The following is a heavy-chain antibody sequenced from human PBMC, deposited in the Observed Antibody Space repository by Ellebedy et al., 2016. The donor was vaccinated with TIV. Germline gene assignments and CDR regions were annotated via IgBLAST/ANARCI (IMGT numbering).Heavy chain of an antibody. CDR1: GFTFSSYG. V-gene: IGHV3-33*08. CDR2: IWYDGSNK. J-gene: IGHJ4*02. D-gene: IGHD3-10*01. Sequence: GGSLRLSXAASGFTFSSYGMHWVRQAPGKGLEWVAVIWYDGSNKYYADSVKGRFTISRDNSKNTLYLQMNSLRAEDTAVYYCARGGEWFGVGALDYWGQGTLVTVSS. CDR3: ARGGEWFGVGALDY.